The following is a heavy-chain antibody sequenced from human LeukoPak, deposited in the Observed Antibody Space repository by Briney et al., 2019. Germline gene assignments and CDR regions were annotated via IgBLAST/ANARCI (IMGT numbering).Heavy chain of an antibody. J-gene: IGHJ4*02. CDR3: ARQVPYYYGSGSYSLFDY. CDR1: GGSISSYY. CDR2: IYTSGST. Sequence: SSETLSLTCTVSGGSISSYYWSWIRQPPGKGLEWIGYIYTSGSTNYNPSLKSRVTISVDTSKNQFSLKLSSVTAADTAVYYCARQVPYYYGSGSYSLFDYWGQGTLVTFSS. V-gene: IGHV4-4*09. D-gene: IGHD3-10*01.